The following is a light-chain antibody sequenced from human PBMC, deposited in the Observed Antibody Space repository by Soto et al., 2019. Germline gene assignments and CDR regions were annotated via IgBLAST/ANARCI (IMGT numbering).Light chain of an antibody. Sequence: DIQMTQSPSSVSASVGDTVTITCRASQDIGSWLAWFQQKPGKAPKLLIYKASSLESGVPSRFSGSGSGTEFTLTISSLQPDDFATYYCQQYNSYPWTFGQGTKVDIK. CDR2: KAS. V-gene: IGKV1-5*03. J-gene: IGKJ1*01. CDR1: QDIGSW. CDR3: QQYNSYPWT.